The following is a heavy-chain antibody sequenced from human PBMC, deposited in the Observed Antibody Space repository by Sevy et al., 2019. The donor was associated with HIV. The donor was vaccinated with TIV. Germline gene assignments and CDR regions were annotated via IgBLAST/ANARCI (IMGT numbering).Heavy chain of an antibody. CDR1: GFTFSSYS. D-gene: IGHD2-15*01. CDR2: ISSSSSTI. CDR3: ARVICRDWFDA. J-gene: IGHJ5*02. Sequence: GGSLRLSCAASGFTFSSYSMNWVRQAPGKGLEWISYISSSSSTIYYAESVKGRFTISRDNAKNSVYLQMNSLRAEDTAVYYCARVICRDWFDAWGQGTLVTVSS. V-gene: IGHV3-48*01.